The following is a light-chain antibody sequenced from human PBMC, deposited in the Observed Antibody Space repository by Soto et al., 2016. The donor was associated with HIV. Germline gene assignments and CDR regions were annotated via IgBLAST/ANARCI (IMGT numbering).Light chain of an antibody. CDR1: QSINTY. CDR2: STS. V-gene: IGKV1-39*01. CDR3: QQSYSTPRIT. J-gene: IGKJ3*01. Sequence: DIQMTQSPSSLSASAGDRVTITCRASQSINTYLNWYQYKPGEVPKLLIYSTSILQRGVPSRFSASGSGTDFSLVISSLQPDDFATYYCQQSYSTPRITFGPGTRVEVK.